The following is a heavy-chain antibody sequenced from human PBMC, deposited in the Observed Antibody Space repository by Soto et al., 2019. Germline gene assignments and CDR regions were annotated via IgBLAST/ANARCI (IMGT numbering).Heavy chain of an antibody. CDR3: ARGRYDFWSGYYAGSLPPYFDY. CDR2: INHSGST. CDR1: GGSFSGYY. V-gene: IGHV4-34*01. D-gene: IGHD3-3*01. J-gene: IGHJ4*02. Sequence: SETLSLTCAVYGGSFSGYYWSWIRQPPGKGPEWIGEINHSGSTNYNPSLKSRVTISVDTSKNQFSLKLSSVTAADTAVYYCARGRYDFWSGYYAGSLPPYFDYWGQGTLVTVSS.